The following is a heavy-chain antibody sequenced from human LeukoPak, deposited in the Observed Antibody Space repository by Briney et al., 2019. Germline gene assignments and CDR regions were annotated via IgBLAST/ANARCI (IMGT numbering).Heavy chain of an antibody. J-gene: IGHJ4*02. CDR3: AKEPFARGNDY. D-gene: IGHD2/OR15-2a*01. CDR1: GFTFNNYA. CDR2: IIGNGGST. Sequence: GGSLRLSCAASGFTFNNYAMSWVRQASGKGLEWVSGIIGNGGSTYYADSVKGRFTISRDNSKNTFYLQMDSLRAEDTVIYYCAKEPFARGNDYWGQGTLVTVFS. V-gene: IGHV3-23*01.